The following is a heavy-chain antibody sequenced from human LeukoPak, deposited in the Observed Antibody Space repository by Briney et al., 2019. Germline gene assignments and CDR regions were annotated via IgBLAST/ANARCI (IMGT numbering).Heavy chain of an antibody. CDR3: ARGDYYDGGGRNWFDP. D-gene: IGHD3-16*01. Sequence: PSETLSLTCTVSGGSMSDYYWSFIRQPAGKGLEWIGRIHTSGTTYFSPSLKSRITMSVDTSKNQFSLRLSSMTAADTAVYFCARGDYYDGGGRNWFDPWGQGTLVTVSS. V-gene: IGHV4-4*07. CDR2: IHTSGTT. J-gene: IGHJ5*02. CDR1: GGSMSDYY.